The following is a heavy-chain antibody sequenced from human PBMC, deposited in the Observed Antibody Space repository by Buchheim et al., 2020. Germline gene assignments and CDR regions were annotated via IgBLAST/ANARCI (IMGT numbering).Heavy chain of an antibody. Sequence: QVQLVQSGAEVKKPGSSVKVSCKASGGTFSSYAISWVRQAPGQGLEWMGGIIPIFGTANYAQKFQGRVTITADESTSTAYMELSRLRSEDTAVYYCARHWTKRIRPDDYYYGMDVWGQGTT. D-gene: IGHD1-1*01. V-gene: IGHV1-69*01. J-gene: IGHJ6*02. CDR2: IIPIFGTA. CDR3: ARHWTKRIRPDDYYYGMDV. CDR1: GGTFSSYA.